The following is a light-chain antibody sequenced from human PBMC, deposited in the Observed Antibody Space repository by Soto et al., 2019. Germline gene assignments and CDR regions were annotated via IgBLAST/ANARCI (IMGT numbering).Light chain of an antibody. Sequence: QSVLTHPPSASGTPGQRGTISCSGSSSNIGSKIVNWYQQFLGTAPKLLIYSNNQRPSGVPDRFSGSKSGTSASLAISGLQSEDEADYYCAAWDDSLSGMVFGGGTKLTVL. CDR3: AAWDDSLSGMV. CDR2: SNN. V-gene: IGLV1-44*01. CDR1: SSNIGSKI. J-gene: IGLJ2*01.